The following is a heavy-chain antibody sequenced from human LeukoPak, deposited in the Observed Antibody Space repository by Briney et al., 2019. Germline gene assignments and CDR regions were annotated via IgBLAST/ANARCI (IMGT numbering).Heavy chain of an antibody. CDR2: ISGSGGTT. Sequence: GGSLRLSCATSALTFSSYAMSWVRQAPGKELEWVSTISGSGGTTYYADSVKGRVTISRDNSKNTLYLQMKSLRAEDTAVYYCARGGSSGFYNHFDSWGQGTLVTVSS. J-gene: IGHJ4*02. V-gene: IGHV3-23*01. D-gene: IGHD3-22*01. CDR1: ALTFSSYA. CDR3: ARGGSSGFYNHFDS.